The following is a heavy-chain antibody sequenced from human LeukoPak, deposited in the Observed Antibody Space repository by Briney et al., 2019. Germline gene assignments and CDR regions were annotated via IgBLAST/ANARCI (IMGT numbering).Heavy chain of an antibody. J-gene: IGHJ4*02. CDR2: ISTYNGNT. CDR3: ARDEAGFGTTPLDY. D-gene: IGHD2-8*01. CDR1: GYTFTNYG. V-gene: IGHV1-18*01. Sequence: WASVKVSCKASGYTFTNYGITWVRQAPGRGLQCMGGISTYNGNTHYAQRFQGSVTMTTDTSTSTVYMELRSLRSDDTAVYYCARDEAGFGTTPLDYWGQGTLVTVSS.